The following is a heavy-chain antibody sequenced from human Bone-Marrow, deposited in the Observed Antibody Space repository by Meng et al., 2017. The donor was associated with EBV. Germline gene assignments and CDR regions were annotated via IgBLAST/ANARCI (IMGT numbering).Heavy chain of an antibody. D-gene: IGHD2-2*01. CDR2: IYHSGST. CDR3: ARDEDCSSTSCSWIDP. V-gene: IGHV4-4*02. CDR1: GGSISSSNW. J-gene: IGHJ5*02. Sequence: QGQLQGSGPGLVKPSGTLSPTCAVSGGSISSSNWWSWVRQPPGKGLEWIGEIYHSGSTNYNPSLKSRVTISVDKSKNQFSLKLSSVTAADTAVYYCARDEDCSSTSCSWIDPWGQGTLVTVSS.